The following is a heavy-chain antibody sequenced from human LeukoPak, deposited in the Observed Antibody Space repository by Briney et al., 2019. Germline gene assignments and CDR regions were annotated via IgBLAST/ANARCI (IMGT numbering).Heavy chain of an antibody. CDR1: GFTFSSYS. CDR2: IDSSSGTI. CDR3: ARESDVDTSIAY. D-gene: IGHD5-18*01. V-gene: IGHV3-48*02. J-gene: IGHJ4*02. Sequence: PGGSLRLSCAASGFTFSSYSMNWVRQAPGKGLEWVSYIDSSSGTIYYADSVKGRCTISRDNAKNSLYLQMNSLRDEDTAVYYCARESDVDTSIAYWGQGTLVTVSS.